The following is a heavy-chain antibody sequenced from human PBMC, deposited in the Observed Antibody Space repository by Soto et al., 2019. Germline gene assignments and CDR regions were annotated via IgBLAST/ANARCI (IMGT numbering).Heavy chain of an antibody. CDR3: ARHRRGDGYDYYFDY. J-gene: IGHJ4*02. CDR2: IYYSGST. D-gene: IGHD5-12*01. CDR1: GGSISSYD. V-gene: IGHV4-59*08. Sequence: PSETLSLTCTVSGGSISSYDCSWSRPPPGKGLEWIGYIYYSGSTYYNPSLKSRVTISVDTSKNQFSLKLSSVTAADTAVYYCARHRRGDGYDYYFDYWGQGTLVTVSS.